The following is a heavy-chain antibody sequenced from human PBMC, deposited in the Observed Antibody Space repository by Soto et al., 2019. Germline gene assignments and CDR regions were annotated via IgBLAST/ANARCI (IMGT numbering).Heavy chain of an antibody. CDR1: GFTFTSYA. V-gene: IGHV3-23*01. D-gene: IGHD1-26*01. Sequence: GGSLRLSCAAFGFTFTSYAMTWVRQAPGKGLEWVSAISESGTITYHADSVRGRFTISRDNSKNTVYLQMTSLRAGDTAVYFCAKGGRRRGSYHTLDYWGQGNLVTVSS. CDR2: ISESGTIT. J-gene: IGHJ4*02. CDR3: AKGGRRRGSYHTLDY.